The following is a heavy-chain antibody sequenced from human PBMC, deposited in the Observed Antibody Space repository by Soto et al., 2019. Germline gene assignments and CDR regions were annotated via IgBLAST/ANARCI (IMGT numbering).Heavy chain of an antibody. V-gene: IGHV3-9*01. D-gene: IGHD2-2*02. CDR2: ISCNSGSI. CDR3: AKMSPDIVVVPADISGAFHI. J-gene: IGHJ3*02. Sequence: PGGSLRLSCAASGFTFGDYAMHWVRQAPGKGLEWVSGISCNSGSIGYADSVKGRLTISRDNAKNSLYLQMNSLRAEDTALYYCAKMSPDIVVVPADISGAFHIWGQGTLVTVSS. CDR1: GFTFGDYA.